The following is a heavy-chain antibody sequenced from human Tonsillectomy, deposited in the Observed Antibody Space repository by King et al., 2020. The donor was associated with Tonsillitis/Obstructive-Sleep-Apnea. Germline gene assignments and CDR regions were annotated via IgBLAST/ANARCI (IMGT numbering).Heavy chain of an antibody. Sequence: HVQLVESGVEVKKPGASVKVSCKASGYTFTSYYMHWVRQAPGQGLEWMGIINPSGGSTNYAQKVQGRVTRTRDTSTSTVYMELGSLRSEDTAVYYCARDPTADCSSTSCYRGNYYYMDVWGKGTTVTVSS. D-gene: IGHD2-2*02. J-gene: IGHJ6*03. CDR1: GYTFTSYY. V-gene: IGHV1-46*01. CDR3: ARDPTADCSSTSCYRGNYYYMDV. CDR2: INPSGGST.